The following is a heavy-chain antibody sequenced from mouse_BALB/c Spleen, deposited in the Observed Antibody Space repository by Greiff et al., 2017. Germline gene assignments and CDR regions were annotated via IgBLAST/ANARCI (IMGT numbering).Heavy chain of an antibody. Sequence: EVQRVESGGGLVQPGGSLRLSCATSGFTFTDYYMSWVRQPPGKALEWLGFIRNKANGYTTEYSASVKGRFTISRDNSQSILYLQMNTLRAEDSATYYCARDENGDYWYFDVWGAGTTVTVSS. CDR3: ARDENGDYWYFDV. CDR2: IRNKANGYTT. CDR1: GFTFTDYY. D-gene: IGHD2-13*01. V-gene: IGHV7-3*02. J-gene: IGHJ1*01.